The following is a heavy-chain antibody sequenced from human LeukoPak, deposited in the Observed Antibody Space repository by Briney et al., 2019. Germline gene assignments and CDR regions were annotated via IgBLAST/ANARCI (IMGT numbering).Heavy chain of an antibody. Sequence: PSETLSLTCTVSSGSISTSSYYWGWVRQPPGKGLEWIGNIFYSGSTYYSPSLKSRVTISLDTSRNQFPLKLNSVTAADTAVYYCAKSNGYSLVDIWGQGTMVTVSS. V-gene: IGHV4-39*06. CDR1: SGSISTSSYY. D-gene: IGHD5-12*01. J-gene: IGHJ3*02. CDR3: AKSNGYSLVDI. CDR2: IFYSGST.